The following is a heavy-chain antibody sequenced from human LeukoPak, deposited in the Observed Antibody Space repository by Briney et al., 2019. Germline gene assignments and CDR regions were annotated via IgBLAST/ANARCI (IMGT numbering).Heavy chain of an antibody. Sequence: DTRYSPSFQGQVTISADKSISTAYLQWSSLRASDTAMYYCARRWITMVRGVIITRNDAFDIWGQGTMVTVSS. CDR2: DT. V-gene: IGHV5-51*01. J-gene: IGHJ3*02. D-gene: IGHD3-10*01. CDR3: ARRWITMVRGVIITRNDAFDI.